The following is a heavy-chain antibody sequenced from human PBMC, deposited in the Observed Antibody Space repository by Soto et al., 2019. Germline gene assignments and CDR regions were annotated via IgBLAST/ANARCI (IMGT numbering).Heavy chain of an antibody. D-gene: IGHD2-15*01. J-gene: IGHJ6*03. CDR2: INPRGGGT. Sequence: ASVKVSCKASGYTLNTYYMHWVRQAPGQGPEWMGIINPRGGGTTYAQNFQGRVTMTSDTSSSTVYMELSSLRSEDTAVYYCARGGGFSPYYYNLDVWGQGTTVTV. V-gene: IGHV1-46*02. CDR1: GYTLNTYY. CDR3: ARGGGFSPYYYNLDV.